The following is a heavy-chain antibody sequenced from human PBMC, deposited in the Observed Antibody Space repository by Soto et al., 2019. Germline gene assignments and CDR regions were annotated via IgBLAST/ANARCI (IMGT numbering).Heavy chain of an antibody. J-gene: IGHJ4*02. CDR2: IFSSGST. Sequence: SLTCTVSGGSISNYYWSWIRQPPGKGLQWIGYIFSSGSTNYNPSLKSRVTISVDTSKNQFSLNLSSVTAADTAVYYCARQRRDFDYWGQGSLVTVSS. CDR3: ARQRRDFDY. V-gene: IGHV4-59*08. CDR1: GGSISNYY.